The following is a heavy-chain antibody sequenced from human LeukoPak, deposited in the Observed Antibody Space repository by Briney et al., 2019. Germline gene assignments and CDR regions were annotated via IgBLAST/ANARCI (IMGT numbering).Heavy chain of an antibody. J-gene: IGHJ4*02. D-gene: IGHD1-26*01. CDR1: GVTLSNYA. CDR2: ISFDGTNK. CDR3: ATDIRWELEPLDY. Sequence: PGRSLRLSCTASGVTLSNYAMHWVRRPPGRGLEWVAVISFDGTNKYYGDSVEGRFSVSRDNSKNTLYLQMNSLRPDDTAMYYCATDIRWELEPLDYWGQGTLVTVSS. V-gene: IGHV3-30*04.